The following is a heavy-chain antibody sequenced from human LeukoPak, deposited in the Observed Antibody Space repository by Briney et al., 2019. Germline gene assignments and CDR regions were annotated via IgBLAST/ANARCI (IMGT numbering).Heavy chain of an antibody. Sequence: GASVKVSCKASGYTFTSYGISWVRQAPGQGLEWMGWISAYNGNTNYAQKLQGRVTMTTDTSTSTAYMELSRLRSDDTAVYYCARVQWGYYDSSGPNGGDIWGQGTMVTVSS. CDR1: GYTFTSYG. V-gene: IGHV1-18*01. CDR3: ARVQWGYYDSSGPNGGDI. CDR2: ISAYNGNT. J-gene: IGHJ3*02. D-gene: IGHD3-22*01.